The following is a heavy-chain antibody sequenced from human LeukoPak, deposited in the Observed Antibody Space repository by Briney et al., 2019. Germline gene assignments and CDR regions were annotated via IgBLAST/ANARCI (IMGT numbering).Heavy chain of an antibody. CDR1: GGSISSYY. V-gene: IGHV4-4*07. Sequence: SETLSLTCTVSGGSISSYYWSWIRQPAGKRLEWIGRIYTSGSTNYNPSLKSRVTMSVDTSKNQFSLKLSSVTAADTAVYYCARGTIRWFGELLALNFDYWGQGTLVTVSS. CDR2: IYTSGST. CDR3: ARGTIRWFGELLALNFDY. J-gene: IGHJ4*02. D-gene: IGHD3-10*01.